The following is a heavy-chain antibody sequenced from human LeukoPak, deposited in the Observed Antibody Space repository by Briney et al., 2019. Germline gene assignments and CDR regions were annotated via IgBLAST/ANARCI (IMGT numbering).Heavy chain of an antibody. V-gene: IGHV1-18*01. CDR1: GYSFNSYG. D-gene: IGHD3-16*01. CDR3: ARDQKVGINATYTPFDP. J-gene: IGHJ5*02. CDR2: INTYKGNT. Sequence: ASLMVSCKASGYSFNSYGISWVRQAPGQGLEWMGWINTYKGNTNYAQKFQGRVSMTTDRSTSTAYLELRSLRSDDTAVYYCARDQKVGINATYTPFDPWGQGTLVTVSS.